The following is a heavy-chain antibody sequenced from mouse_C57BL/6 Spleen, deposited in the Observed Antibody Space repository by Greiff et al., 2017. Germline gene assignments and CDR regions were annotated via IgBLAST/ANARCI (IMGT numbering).Heavy chain of an antibody. Sequence: EVQLQQSGPELVKPGASVKISCKASGYTFTDYYMHWVKQSHGKSLEWIGDINPNNGGTSYNQKFKGKATLTVDKSSSTAYMKLRSLTSEDSAVYYCARDGGVRRREWFAYWGQGTLVTVSA. CDR2: INPNNGGT. D-gene: IGHD2-14*01. CDR3: ARDGGVRRREWFAY. CDR1: GYTFTDYY. V-gene: IGHV1-26*01. J-gene: IGHJ3*01.